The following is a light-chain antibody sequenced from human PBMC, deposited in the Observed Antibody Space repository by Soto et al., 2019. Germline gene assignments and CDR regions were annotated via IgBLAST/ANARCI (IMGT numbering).Light chain of an antibody. Sequence: EIVITQSPPTVSVSPGERATLSCRASQSVRKNLAWYQHKPGQVPRLLIYDASNRATGVPVRFSGSGSETEFTLTISSLQSEDFAVYYCHQYSNWPLTFGGGTKVDIK. CDR3: HQYSNWPLT. CDR1: QSVRKN. CDR2: DAS. V-gene: IGKV3-15*01. J-gene: IGKJ4*01.